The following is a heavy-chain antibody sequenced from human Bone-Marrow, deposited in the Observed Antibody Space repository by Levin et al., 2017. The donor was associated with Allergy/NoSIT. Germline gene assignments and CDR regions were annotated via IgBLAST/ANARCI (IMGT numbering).Heavy chain of an antibody. J-gene: IGHJ4*02. V-gene: IGHV5-51*01. CDR2: IYPGDSDT. CDR3: ARRGLIGYNSGLYTLDY. Sequence: GESLKISCKVSGYSFAGYWIGWVRQMPGKGLEWMGIIYPGDSDTRYSPSFEGQVTISADESISTAYLQWSSLKASDTAMYYCARRGLIGYNSGLYTLDYWGQGTLVTVSS. CDR1: GYSFAGYW. D-gene: IGHD6-19*01.